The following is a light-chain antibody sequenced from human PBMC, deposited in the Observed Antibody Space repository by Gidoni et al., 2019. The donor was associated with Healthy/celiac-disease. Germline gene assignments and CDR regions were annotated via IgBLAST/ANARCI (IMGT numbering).Light chain of an antibody. CDR1: QDISNY. CDR2: DAS. J-gene: IGKJ2*01. Sequence: DIQMTQSPSSLSASVGDRVTITCQASQDISNYLTWYQQKPGKAPKLLIYDASNLETGVPSRFSGSGSGTDFTFTISSLQPEDIATYYCQQYDNPPLFGQGTKVEIK. CDR3: QQYDNPPL. V-gene: IGKV1-33*01.